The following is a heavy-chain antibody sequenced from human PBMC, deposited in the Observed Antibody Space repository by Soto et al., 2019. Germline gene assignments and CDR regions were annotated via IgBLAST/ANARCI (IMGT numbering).Heavy chain of an antibody. CDR1: GYTFTSYG. V-gene: IGHV1-18*01. D-gene: IGHD6-13*01. CDR2: ISAYNGNT. J-gene: IGHJ4*02. Sequence: QVQLVQSGAEVKKPGASVKVSCKASGYTFTSYGISWVRQAPGQGLEWMGWISAYNGNTNYAQKLQGRVTMTTDTSTSTAYMELRSLRSDDTAVYYCARDRGSSWYEVRETWVGVSFDYWGQGTLVTVSS. CDR3: ARDRGSSWYEVRETWVGVSFDY.